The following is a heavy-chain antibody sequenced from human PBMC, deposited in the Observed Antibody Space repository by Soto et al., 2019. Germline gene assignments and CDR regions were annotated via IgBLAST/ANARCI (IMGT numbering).Heavy chain of an antibody. CDR1: GGSISSGDYY. CDR3: ARALKEYDYDSRPYYYFDY. D-gene: IGHD3-22*01. V-gene: IGHV4-30-4*01. Sequence: SETLSLTCTVSGGSISSGDYYWNWIRQPPGKDLEWIGYIYYSGSAYYNPSLKSRVTMSVDTSKNQFSLNLNSVTASDPAASFCARALKEYDYDSRPYYYFDYWGQGTLVTVSS. CDR2: IYYSGSA. J-gene: IGHJ4*02.